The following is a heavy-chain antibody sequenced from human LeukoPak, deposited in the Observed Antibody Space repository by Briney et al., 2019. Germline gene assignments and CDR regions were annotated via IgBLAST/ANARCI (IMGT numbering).Heavy chain of an antibody. V-gene: IGHV4-4*02. Sequence: PSETLSLTCDVSGDSISTPHWGSWVRQPPGKGREGIGEILHSGRVNYIPSLQSRVTISLDKSKNQISLEVNSVTAADTAVYSCARLNADYGSYGPHDAFDIWGQGTLVAVSS. J-gene: IGHJ3*02. D-gene: IGHD4-17*01. CDR2: ILHSGRV. CDR1: GDSISTPHW. CDR3: ARLNADYGSYGPHDAFDI.